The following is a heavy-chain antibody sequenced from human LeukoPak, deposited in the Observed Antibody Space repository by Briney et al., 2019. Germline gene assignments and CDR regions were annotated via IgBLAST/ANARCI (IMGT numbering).Heavy chain of an antibody. D-gene: IGHD7-27*01. J-gene: IGHJ4*02. CDR2: IKEDGSEK. Sequence: GRSLRLSCAASGFTFSNYWMTWVRQAPGTGLEWVANIKEDGSEKYYVDSVKGRFTISRDNAKNSLYLQMNSLRAEDTALYYCARGGPTGALDYWGQGTLVTVSS. CDR1: GFTFSNYW. V-gene: IGHV3-7*01. CDR3: ARGGPTGALDY.